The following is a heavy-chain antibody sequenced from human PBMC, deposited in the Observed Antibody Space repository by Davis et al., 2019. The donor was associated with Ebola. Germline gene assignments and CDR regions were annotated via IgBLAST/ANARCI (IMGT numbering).Heavy chain of an antibody. CDR2: IYYSGST. CDR1: GGSISSSNW. Sequence: SETLSLTCAVSGGSISSSNWWSWVRQPPGKGLEWIGEIYYSGSTYYNPSLKSRVTISVDTSKNQFSLKLSSVTAADTAVYYCARLDDYSFYFDYWGQGTLVTVSS. D-gene: IGHD4-11*01. V-gene: IGHV4-4*02. CDR3: ARLDDYSFYFDY. J-gene: IGHJ4*02.